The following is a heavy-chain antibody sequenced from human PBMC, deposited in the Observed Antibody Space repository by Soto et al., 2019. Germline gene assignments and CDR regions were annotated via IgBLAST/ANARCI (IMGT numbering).Heavy chain of an antibody. Sequence: QVQLQESGPGLVKPSETLSLTCTVSGGSISSYHWSWIRQPPGKGLEWIGAVYTSGSTNYNPSLKNRVTISADTSKNHLSLSLSSVTAADTAVYFCAREMGYCTTTSCHAGPLYYYMDVWGKGTTVTVSS. D-gene: IGHD2-2*01. CDR3: AREMGYCTTTSCHAGPLYYYMDV. V-gene: IGHV4-59*01. J-gene: IGHJ6*03. CDR1: GGSISSYH. CDR2: VYTSGST.